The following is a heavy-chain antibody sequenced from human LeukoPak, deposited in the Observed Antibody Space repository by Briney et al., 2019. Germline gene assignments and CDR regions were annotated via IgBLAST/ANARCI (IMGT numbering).Heavy chain of an antibody. V-gene: IGHV4-34*12. CDR1: GGSFSGYY. D-gene: IGHD6-6*01. Sequence: SETLSLTCAVYGGSFSGYYWSWIRQTPGRGLEWIGEIIHSGSTNYSPSLKSRVTISLDTAKSQFSLRLTSVTAADTAVYYCAGYSGSPRYFDYWGQGTLVTVSS. CDR3: AGYSGSPRYFDY. J-gene: IGHJ4*02. CDR2: IIHSGST.